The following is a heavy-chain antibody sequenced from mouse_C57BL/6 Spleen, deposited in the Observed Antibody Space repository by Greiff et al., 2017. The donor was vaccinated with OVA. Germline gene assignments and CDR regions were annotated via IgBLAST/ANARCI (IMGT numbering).Heavy chain of an antibody. Sequence: EVQLVESEGGLVQPGSSMKLSCTASGFTFSDYYMAWVRQVPEKGLEWVANINYDGSSTYYLDSLKSRFIISRDNAKNILYLQMSSLKSEDTATYYCAREKIDGSFYAMDYWGQGTSVTVSS. D-gene: IGHD2-3*01. CDR1: GFTFSDYY. J-gene: IGHJ4*01. V-gene: IGHV5-16*01. CDR2: INYDGSST. CDR3: AREKIDGSFYAMDY.